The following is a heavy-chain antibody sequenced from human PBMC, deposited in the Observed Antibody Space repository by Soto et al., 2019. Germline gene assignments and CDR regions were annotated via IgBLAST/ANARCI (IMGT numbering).Heavy chain of an antibody. Sequence: QVQLVQSGAEVKKPGASVKVSCKASGYTFTSYAMHWVRQAPGQRPEWMGWINAGNGNTKYSQKFQGSVTITRDTSASTAYMELSSLRSEDKAVYYCARDLERYSGPGVFDYWGQGTLVTVSS. CDR1: GYTFTSYA. CDR3: ARDLERYSGPGVFDY. V-gene: IGHV1-3*01. D-gene: IGHD3-9*01. J-gene: IGHJ4*02. CDR2: INAGNGNT.